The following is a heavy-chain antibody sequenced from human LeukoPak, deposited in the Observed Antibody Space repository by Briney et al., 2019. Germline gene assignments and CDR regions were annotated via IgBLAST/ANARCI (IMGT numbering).Heavy chain of an antibody. CDR2: MNRDGSEK. J-gene: IGHJ4*02. D-gene: IGHD3-22*01. CDR1: GFTFSSYW. CDR3: ARDRALYDSRRGYYHTEDDY. V-gene: IGHV3-7*01. Sequence: PGGSLRLSCAASGFTFSSYWMSWVRQAPGKGLEWVANMNRDGSEKNYVDSIKGRFTISRDNAANSLYLQMSSLRVEDTAVYYCARDRALYDSRRGYYHTEDDYWGQGTLVTVSS.